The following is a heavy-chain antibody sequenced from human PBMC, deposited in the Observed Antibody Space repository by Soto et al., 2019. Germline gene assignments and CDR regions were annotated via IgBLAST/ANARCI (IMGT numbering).Heavy chain of an antibody. Sequence: QMQLQESGPGLVKPSETLSLTCTVSGGSISSYYWSWIRKPAGKGLEWIGRIYISGSTNYNPSLKSRVTRSVDTSKKQFSLKLSSVTAADTAVYYCAKSGGYSSGWYYFDYWGQGTLVTVSS. D-gene: IGHD6-19*01. V-gene: IGHV4-4*07. CDR3: AKSGGYSSGWYYFDY. J-gene: IGHJ4*02. CDR1: GGSISSYY. CDR2: IYISGST.